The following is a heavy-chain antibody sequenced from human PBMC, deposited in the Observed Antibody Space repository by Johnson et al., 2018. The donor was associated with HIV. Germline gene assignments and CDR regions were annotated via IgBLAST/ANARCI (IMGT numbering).Heavy chain of an antibody. D-gene: IGHD1-14*01. Sequence: QMLLVESGGGVVQPGRSLRLSCAASGFTFSSYAMHWVRQAPGKGLECVSLIYSDGNTYYADSVKGRFTISRDNSKNTLYLQMNSLRAEDTAVYYCARDPPARSQYNSPPLAFDIWGQGTMVTVSS. CDR3: ARDPPARSQYNSPPLAFDI. J-gene: IGHJ3*02. CDR2: IYSDGNT. CDR1: GFTFSSYA. V-gene: IGHV3-NL1*01.